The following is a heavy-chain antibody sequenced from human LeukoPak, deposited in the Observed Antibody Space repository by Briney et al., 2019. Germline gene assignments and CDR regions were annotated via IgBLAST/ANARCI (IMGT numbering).Heavy chain of an antibody. J-gene: IGHJ6*04. V-gene: IGHV1-69*13. Sequence: ASVKVSCKASGGTFSSYAISWVRQVPGQGLEWMGGIIPIFGTANYAQKFQGRVTITADESTSTAYMELSSLRSEDTAVYYCARAGVATTIYHYYYGMDVWGKGTTVTVSS. D-gene: IGHD5-12*01. CDR1: GGTFSSYA. CDR2: IIPIFGTA. CDR3: ARAGVATTIYHYYYGMDV.